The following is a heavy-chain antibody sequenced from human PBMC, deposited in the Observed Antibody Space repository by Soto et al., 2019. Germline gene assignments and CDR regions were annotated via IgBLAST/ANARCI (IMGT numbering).Heavy chain of an antibody. Sequence: SETLSLTCTVSGGSISSSSYYWGWIRQPPGKGLEWIGSIYYSGSTYYNPSLKSRVTISVDTSKSQFSLKLSSVTAADTAVYYCARLAAADINWYFDLWGRGTLVTVSS. J-gene: IGHJ2*01. V-gene: IGHV4-39*01. CDR2: IYYSGST. CDR3: ARLAAADINWYFDL. CDR1: GGSISSSSYY. D-gene: IGHD6-13*01.